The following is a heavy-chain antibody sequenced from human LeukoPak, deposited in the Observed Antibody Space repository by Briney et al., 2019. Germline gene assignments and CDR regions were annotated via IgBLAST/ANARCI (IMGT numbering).Heavy chain of an antibody. Sequence: SETLSLTCAVSGGSISSGDYYWSWIRQPPGKGLEWIGYIYYSGSTYYNPSLKSRVTMSVDTSKNQFSLKLSSVTAADTAVYYCARDRIVGATIGAYFDYWGQGTLVTVSS. J-gene: IGHJ4*02. CDR2: IYYSGST. CDR1: GGSISSGDYY. D-gene: IGHD1-26*01. CDR3: ARDRIVGATIGAYFDY. V-gene: IGHV4-30-4*01.